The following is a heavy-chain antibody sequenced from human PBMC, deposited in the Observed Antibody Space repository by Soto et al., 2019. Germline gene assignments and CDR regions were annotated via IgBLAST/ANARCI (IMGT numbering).Heavy chain of an antibody. V-gene: IGHV1-3*01. Sequence: GASVKVSCEASGYTFTSYAMHWVRQAPGQRLEWMGWINAGNGNTKYSQKFQGRVTITRDTSASTAYMELSSLRSEDTAVYYCARPAPRYCRSTSCPKFDYWGQGTLVNVSS. D-gene: IGHD2-2*01. CDR2: INAGNGNT. CDR3: ARPAPRYCRSTSCPKFDY. CDR1: GYTFTSYA. J-gene: IGHJ4*02.